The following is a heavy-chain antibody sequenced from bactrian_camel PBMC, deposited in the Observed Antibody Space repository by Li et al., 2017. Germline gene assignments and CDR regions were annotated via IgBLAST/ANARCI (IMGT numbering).Heavy chain of an antibody. J-gene: IGHJ4*01. CDR1: GFAFSSFH. CDR3: AAGPSLVPTCYTDGTYDY. V-gene: IGHV3S40*01. D-gene: IGHD2*01. CDR2: INHGGGST. Sequence: VQLVESGGGLVQPGGSLRLSCAASGFAFSSFHMGWVRQAAGKGLEWVSTINHGGGSTNYADSVKGRFTISHNGATNTAYLRMNNLKPEDTGMYYCAAGPSLVPTCYTDGTYDYWGQGTQVTVS.